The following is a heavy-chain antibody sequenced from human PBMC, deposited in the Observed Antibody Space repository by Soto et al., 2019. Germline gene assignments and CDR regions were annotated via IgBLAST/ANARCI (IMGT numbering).Heavy chain of an antibody. D-gene: IGHD6-25*01. J-gene: IGHJ6*02. CDR1: GLRSPIYT. CDR3: AKGGLGGACMDV. Sequence: RLSSAVSGLRSPIYTIGCVRPRQGKCLEWVSFITWDGGSIYYADSGKGRFTISRDNRKNSLTLEMNSLRSEDSGVYYCAKGGLGGACMDVWGQGTTVTVSS. V-gene: IGHV3-43*01. CDR2: ITWDGGSI.